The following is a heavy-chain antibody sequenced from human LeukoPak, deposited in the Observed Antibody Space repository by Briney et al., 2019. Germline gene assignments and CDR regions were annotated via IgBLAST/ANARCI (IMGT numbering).Heavy chain of an antibody. J-gene: IGHJ5*02. Sequence: SVKVSCKPSGYTFTTYTMHWVRQAPGQRLDWMGCINASNGNTKYSQNFQGRVTITRDTSANTVYMELNSLTTEDTSQYSWALGYSRGGEVGTGSFDPWGQGTLVIVSS. CDR1: GYTFTTYT. D-gene: IGHD6-19*01. V-gene: IGHV1-3*01. CDR3: ALGYSRGGEVGTGSFDP. CDR2: INASNGNT.